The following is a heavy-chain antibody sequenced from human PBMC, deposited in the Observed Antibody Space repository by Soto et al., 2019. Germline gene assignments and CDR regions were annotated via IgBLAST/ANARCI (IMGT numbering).Heavy chain of an antibody. CDR2: ILPFFGTA. V-gene: IGHV1-69*14. D-gene: IGHD2-21*01. J-gene: IGHJ3*02. Sequence: QVHLVQSGAEVKKPGSSVKVSCKASGGTFSSSSLNWVRQAPGQGFQWMGGILPFFGTADYAQSFQSRLTISANKSTSTVYMELNSLKSDDAAGYCCARGHEFGGNSDAFDIWGQGTLVTVSP. CDR1: GGTFSSSS. CDR3: ARGHEFGGNSDAFDI.